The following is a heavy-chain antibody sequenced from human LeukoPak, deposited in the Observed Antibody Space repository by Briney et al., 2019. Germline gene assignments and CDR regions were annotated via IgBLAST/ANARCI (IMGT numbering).Heavy chain of an antibody. V-gene: IGHV3-11*06. CDR3: AREHSSVSSESKGYDH. Sequence: GGSLRLSCAASGFAFSDHYMSWIRQAPGKGLEWISYISFSHHTNYADSVKGRFTISRDDARNSLFLQMNSLRAEDTAVYYCAREHSSVSSESKGYDHWGQGTLVTVSS. J-gene: IGHJ4*02. CDR1: GFAFSDHY. D-gene: IGHD6-19*01. CDR2: ISFSHHT.